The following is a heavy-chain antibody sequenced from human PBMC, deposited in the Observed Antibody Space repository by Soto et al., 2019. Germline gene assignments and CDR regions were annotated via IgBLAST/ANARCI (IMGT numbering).Heavy chain of an antibody. CDR2: INPNSGGT. Sequence: ASVKVSCKASGYTFTGYYMHWVRQAPGQGLEWMGWINPNSGGTNYAQKFQGRVTMTRDTSISTAYMELSRLRSDDTAVYYCARDMVRGVKYAYWGQGTLVTVSS. CDR1: GYTFTGYY. CDR3: ARDMVRGVKYAY. J-gene: IGHJ4*02. V-gene: IGHV1-2*02. D-gene: IGHD3-10*01.